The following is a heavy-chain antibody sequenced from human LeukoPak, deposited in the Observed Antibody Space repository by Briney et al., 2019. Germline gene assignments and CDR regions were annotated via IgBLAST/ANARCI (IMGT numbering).Heavy chain of an antibody. Sequence: GGSLRLSCAASGFTFSSYAMPWVRQAPGKGLEWVAVISYDGSNKYYADSVKGRFTISRDNSKNTLYLQMNSLRAEDTAVYYCARSVATPRGAGFDPWGLGTLVTVSS. J-gene: IGHJ5*02. CDR1: GFTFSSYA. CDR3: ARSVATPRGAGFDP. D-gene: IGHD6-6*01. CDR2: ISYDGSNK. V-gene: IGHV3-30*04.